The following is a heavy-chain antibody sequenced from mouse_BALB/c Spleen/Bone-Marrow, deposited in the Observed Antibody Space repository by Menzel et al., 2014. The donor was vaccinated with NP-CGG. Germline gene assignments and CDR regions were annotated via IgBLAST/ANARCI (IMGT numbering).Heavy chain of an antibody. CDR1: GYAFTNYL. CDR2: INPGSGGT. Sequence: QVQLKESGAELVRPGTSVKVSCKASGYAFTNYLIEWVKQRPGQGLEWIGVINPGSGGTNYNEKLKGKATLTADKSSSTAYMQLSSLTSDDSAVYFCARSRTGFAYWGQGTLVTVPA. CDR3: ARSRTGFAY. J-gene: IGHJ3*01. V-gene: IGHV1-54*03.